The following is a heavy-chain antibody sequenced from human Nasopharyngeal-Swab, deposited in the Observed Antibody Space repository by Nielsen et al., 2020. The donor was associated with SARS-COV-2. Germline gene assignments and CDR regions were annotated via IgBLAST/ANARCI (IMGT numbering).Heavy chain of an antibody. CDR3: ASRYYDFWGGYPSAFDI. D-gene: IGHD3-3*01. J-gene: IGHJ3*02. V-gene: IGHV1-8*01. CDR2: MNPNSGNT. Sequence: WVRQAPGQGLEWMGWMNPNSGNTGYAQKFQGRVTMTRNTSISTAYMELSSLRSEDTAVYYCASRYYDFWGGYPSAFDIWGQGTMVTVSS.